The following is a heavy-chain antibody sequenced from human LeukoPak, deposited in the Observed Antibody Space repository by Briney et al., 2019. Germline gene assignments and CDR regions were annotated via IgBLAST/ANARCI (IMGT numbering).Heavy chain of an antibody. J-gene: IGHJ6*02. D-gene: IGHD3-3*01. CDR1: GGSISSYY. Sequence: SETLSLTCTVSGGSISSYYWSWIRQPPGKGLEWIGYIYYSGSTNYNPSLKSRVTISVDTSKNQFSLKLSFVTAADTAVYYCARNSYYDFWSGYYSYGMDVWGQGTTVTVSS. V-gene: IGHV4-59*08. CDR3: ARNSYYDFWSGYYSYGMDV. CDR2: IYYSGST.